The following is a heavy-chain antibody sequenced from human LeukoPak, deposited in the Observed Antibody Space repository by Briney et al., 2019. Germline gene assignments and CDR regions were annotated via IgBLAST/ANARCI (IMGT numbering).Heavy chain of an antibody. D-gene: IGHD3-9*01. V-gene: IGHV4-4*07. J-gene: IGHJ4*02. CDR2: IYTSGST. CDR3: ARGSYYDILTAWAYYFDY. CDR1: GGSISSYY. Sequence: SETLSLTCTVSGGSISSYYWSWIRQPAGKGLEWIGRIYTSGSTNYNPSLKSRVTISVDTSKNQFSLKLSSVTAADTAVYYCARGSYYDILTAWAYYFDYWGQGTLVTVSS.